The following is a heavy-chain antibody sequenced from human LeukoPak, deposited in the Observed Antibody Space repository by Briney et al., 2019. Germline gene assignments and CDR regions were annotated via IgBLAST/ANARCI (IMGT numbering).Heavy chain of an antibody. CDR3: ARADSSGYPGTPNIDP. CDR1: GYTFTSYD. V-gene: IGHV1-69*13. Sequence: GASVKVSCKASGYTFTSYDINWVRQATGQGLEWMGGIIPIFGTANYAQKFQGRVTITADESTSTAYMELSSLRSEDTAVYYCARADSSGYPGTPNIDPWGQGTLVTVSS. D-gene: IGHD3-22*01. J-gene: IGHJ5*02. CDR2: IIPIFGTA.